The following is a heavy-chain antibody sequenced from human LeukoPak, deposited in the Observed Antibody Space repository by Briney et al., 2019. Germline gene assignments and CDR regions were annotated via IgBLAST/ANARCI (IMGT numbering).Heavy chain of an antibody. D-gene: IGHD3-10*01. V-gene: IGHV1-18*01. J-gene: IGHJ6*03. CDR3: ARYYYSSGSNYNYYYYMDV. CDR2: ISAYNGNT. CDR1: GYTFSSYG. Sequence: ASVKASCKASGYTFSSYGISWVRQAPGQGLEWMGWISAYNGNTNYPQKYQGRVTMTTDTSTSTAYMELTSLRSDDTAVYYCARYYYSSGSNYNYYYYMDVWGKGTTVTTSS.